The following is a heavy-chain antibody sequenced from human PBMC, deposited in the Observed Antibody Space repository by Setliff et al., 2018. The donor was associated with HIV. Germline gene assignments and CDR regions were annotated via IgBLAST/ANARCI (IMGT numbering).Heavy chain of an antibody. V-gene: IGHV1-69-2*01. D-gene: IGHD3-22*01. CDR2: VDPEDGET. J-gene: IGHJ3*02. CDR1: GYTFTDYY. CDR3: ATLVSYDSSGYYDNHTFDI. Sequence: ASVKVSCKASGYTFTDYYMHWVQQAPGKGLEWMGRVDPEDGETIYAEKFQGRVTATADTSTDTADVELRRLRSEDTAVYFCATLVSYDSSGYYDNHTFDIWGQGTMVTVSS.